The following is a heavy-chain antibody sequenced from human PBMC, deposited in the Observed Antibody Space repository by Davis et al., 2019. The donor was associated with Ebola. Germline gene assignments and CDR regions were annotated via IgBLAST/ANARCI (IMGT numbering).Heavy chain of an antibody. CDR1: GFTFSRYW. Sequence: PGGSLRLSCAASGFTFSRYWMHWVRRAPGKGLVWVSRINSDGSRTNYADSVKGRFTISRDNAKNTVYLQMNSLRAEDTAVYFCAGVDYGDSWRWFDPWGQGTLVTVSS. CDR3: AGVDYGDSWRWFDP. CDR2: INSDGSRT. D-gene: IGHD4-17*01. V-gene: IGHV3-74*01. J-gene: IGHJ5*02.